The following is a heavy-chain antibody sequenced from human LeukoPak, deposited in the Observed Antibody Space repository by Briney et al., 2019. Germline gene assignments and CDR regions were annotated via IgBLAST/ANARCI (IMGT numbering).Heavy chain of an antibody. CDR1: GGSISSYY. J-gene: IGHJ1*01. CDR3: ATGKDYYDSSDAEYFQH. CDR2: IYYSGST. V-gene: IGHV4-59*12. Sequence: SETLSLTCTVSGGSISSYYWSWIRQPPGKGLEWIGYIYYSGSTNYNPSLKSRVTMSVDTSKNQFSLKLSSVTALDTAVYYCATGKDYYDSSDAEYFQHWGQGTLVTVSS. D-gene: IGHD3-22*01.